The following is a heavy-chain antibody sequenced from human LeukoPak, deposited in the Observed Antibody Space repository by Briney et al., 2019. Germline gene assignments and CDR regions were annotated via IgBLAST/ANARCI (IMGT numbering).Heavy chain of an antibody. D-gene: IGHD3-16*01. J-gene: IGHJ4*02. CDR3: ARGGVAAYFDY. CDR1: GFTFSNYA. Sequence: GGSLRLSCAASGFTFSNYAMSWVRQAPGKGLEWIGRIKSKTDGGTTDYAAPVKGRFTISRDDSKNTLYLQMNSLKTEDTAVYYCARGGVAAYFDYWGQGTLVTVSS. V-gene: IGHV3-15*01. CDR2: IKSKTDGGTT.